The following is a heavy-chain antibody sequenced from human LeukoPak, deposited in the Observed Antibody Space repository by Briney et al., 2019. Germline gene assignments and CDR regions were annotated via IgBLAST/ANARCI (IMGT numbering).Heavy chain of an antibody. CDR3: ARPDRNEYNGALGFDI. J-gene: IGHJ3*02. V-gene: IGHV4-59*01. Sequence: SETLSLTCTVSGGSISSYYWSWIRQPPGKGLEWIGYIYYSGSTNYNPSLKSRVTISVDTSKNQFSLKLSSVTAADTAVYYCARPDRNEYNGALGFDIWGQGTMVTVSS. CDR1: GGSISSYY. D-gene: IGHD1-14*01. CDR2: IYYSGST.